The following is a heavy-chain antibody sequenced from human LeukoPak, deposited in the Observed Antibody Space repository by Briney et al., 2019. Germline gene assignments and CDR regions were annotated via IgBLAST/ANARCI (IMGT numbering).Heavy chain of an antibody. J-gene: IGHJ3*02. CDR3: AREMLDYYDSRDAFDI. Sequence: GGSLRLSCAASGFTFSSYWMHWVRQAPGRGLVWVSRINSDGSSTSYADSVKGRFTISRDNAKNTLYLQMNSLRAEDTAVYYCAREMLDYYDSRDAFDIWGQGTMVTVSS. D-gene: IGHD3-22*01. CDR1: GFTFSSYW. CDR2: INSDGSST. V-gene: IGHV3-74*01.